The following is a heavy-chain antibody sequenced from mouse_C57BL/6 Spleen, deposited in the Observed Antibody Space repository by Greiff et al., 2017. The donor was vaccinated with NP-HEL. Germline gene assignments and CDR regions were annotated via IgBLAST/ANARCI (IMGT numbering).Heavy chain of an antibody. CDR2: INPNNGGT. Sequence: EVMLVESGPELVKPGASVKMSCKASGYTFTDYNMHWVKQSHGKSLEWIGYINPNNGGTSSNQKFKGKATLTVNKSSSTAYMELRSLTSEDSAVYYCARDLTGTRAMDYWGQGTSVTVSS. V-gene: IGHV1-22*01. D-gene: IGHD4-1*01. J-gene: IGHJ4*01. CDR3: ARDLTGTRAMDY. CDR1: GYTFTDYN.